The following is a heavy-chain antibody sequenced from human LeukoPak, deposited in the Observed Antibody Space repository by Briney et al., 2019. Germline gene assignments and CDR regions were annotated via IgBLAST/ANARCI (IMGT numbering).Heavy chain of an antibody. CDR2: IYSGGST. Sequence: GGSLRLSCAASGFTVSSNYMSWVRQAPGKGLEGVSVIYSGGSTYYADSVKGRFTISRDNSKNTLYLQMNSLRAEDTAVYYCARADYGDYVGGFDPWGQGTLVTVSS. V-gene: IGHV3-53*01. J-gene: IGHJ5*02. D-gene: IGHD4-17*01. CDR1: GFTVSSNY. CDR3: ARADYGDYVGGFDP.